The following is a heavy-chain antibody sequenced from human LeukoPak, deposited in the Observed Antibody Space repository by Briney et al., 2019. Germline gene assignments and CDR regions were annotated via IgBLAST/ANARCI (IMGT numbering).Heavy chain of an antibody. CDR3: AKPAVGSSSWFPN. J-gene: IGHJ4*02. D-gene: IGHD6-13*01. CDR1: GFTFRNHG. V-gene: IGHV3-48*01. Sequence: GGSLRLSCVASGFTFRNHGMIWVRQAPGKGLEWLSYISPRSETKNYADSVKDRFTISRDDAENSVYLHMNSLRAEDTAVYYCAKPAVGSSSWFPNWGQGTLVTVSS. CDR2: ISPRSETK.